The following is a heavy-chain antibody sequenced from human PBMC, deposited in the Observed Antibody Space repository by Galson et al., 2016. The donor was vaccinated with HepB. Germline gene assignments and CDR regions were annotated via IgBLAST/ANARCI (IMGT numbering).Heavy chain of an antibody. CDR1: GFTFSTYD. V-gene: IGHV3-21*06. Sequence: SLRLSCAASGFTFSTYDMNWVRQAPGKGLEWVSSIGPTGSNKHSADSVKGRIAISRDNAKNSMYLQLNSLRDEDTAVYYCTGGGLQYYFDCWGQGALVTVSS. CDR2: IGPTGSNK. CDR3: TGGGLQYYFDC. D-gene: IGHD4-11*01. J-gene: IGHJ4*02.